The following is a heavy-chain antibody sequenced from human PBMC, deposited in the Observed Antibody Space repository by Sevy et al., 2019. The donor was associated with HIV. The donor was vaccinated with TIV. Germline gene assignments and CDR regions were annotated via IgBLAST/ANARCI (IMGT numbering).Heavy chain of an antibody. Sequence: GGSLRLSCTASGFTFGDYAMSWFRQAPGKGLEWVGFIRSKAYGGTTEYAASVKGRFTISRDDSKSIAYLQMNSLKTEATAVYYCTRGSVTTNYYYMDVWGKGTTVTVSS. CDR2: IRSKAYGGTT. V-gene: IGHV3-49*03. D-gene: IGHD4-17*01. CDR3: TRGSVTTNYYYMDV. J-gene: IGHJ6*03. CDR1: GFTFGDYA.